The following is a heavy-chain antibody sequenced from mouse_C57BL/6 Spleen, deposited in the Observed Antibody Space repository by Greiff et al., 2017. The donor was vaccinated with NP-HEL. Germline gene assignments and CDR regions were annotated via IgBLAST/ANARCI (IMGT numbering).Heavy chain of an antibody. Sequence: QVQLQQSGAELVRPGASVTLSCKASGYTFTDYEMHWVKQTPVHGLEWIGAIDPETGGTAYNQKFKGKAILTADKSSSTAYMELRSLTSEDSAVYYCTREYGSSLYYFDYWGQGTTLTVSS. J-gene: IGHJ2*01. CDR2: IDPETGGT. D-gene: IGHD1-1*01. CDR1: GYTFTDYE. CDR3: TREYGSSLYYFDY. V-gene: IGHV1-15*01.